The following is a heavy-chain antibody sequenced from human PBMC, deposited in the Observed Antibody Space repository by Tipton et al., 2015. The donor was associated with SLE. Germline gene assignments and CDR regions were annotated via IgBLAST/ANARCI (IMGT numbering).Heavy chain of an antibody. Sequence: TLSLTCTVSGASINSNYWTWIRQPPGKGLEWIGYLYTSGTTKYNPSLQSRVTISVDTSKNQFSLNLISVTAADTAVYYCARYHGDGRWFGPWGQGTLVTVSS. CDR3: ARYHGDGRWFGP. D-gene: IGHD2-21*01. V-gene: IGHV4-4*08. CDR2: LYTSGTT. J-gene: IGHJ5*02. CDR1: GASINSNY.